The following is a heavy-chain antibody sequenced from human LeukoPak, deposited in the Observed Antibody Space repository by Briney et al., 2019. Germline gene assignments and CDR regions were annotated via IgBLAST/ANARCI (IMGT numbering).Heavy chain of an antibody. V-gene: IGHV1-18*01. Sequence: ASVKVSCKASGYSFTSYGISWMRQAPGQGLEWMGWISAYNGDTNYAQKLQGRVTMTTDTSTSTAYMELRSPRSDDTPVYYCARGSVEGGTRYVWGSLSSDPPPDYWGQGTLVTVSS. CDR3: ARGSVEGGTRYVWGSLSSDPPPDY. D-gene: IGHD3-16*01. CDR1: GYSFTSYG. CDR2: ISAYNGDT. J-gene: IGHJ4*02.